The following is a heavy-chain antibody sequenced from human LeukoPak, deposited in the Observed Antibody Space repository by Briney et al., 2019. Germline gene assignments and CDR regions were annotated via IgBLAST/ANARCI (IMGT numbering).Heavy chain of an antibody. CDR3: ARGRRYYYGSSGYPEYFQH. Sequence: ASVKVSCKASGYTFTSCYMHWVRQAPGQGLEWMGIINPSGGSTSYAQKFQGRVTMTRDTSTSTVYMELSSLRSEDTAVYYCARGRRYYYGSSGYPEYFQHWGQGTLVTVSS. J-gene: IGHJ1*01. V-gene: IGHV1-46*01. CDR2: INPSGGST. D-gene: IGHD3-22*01. CDR1: GYTFTSCY.